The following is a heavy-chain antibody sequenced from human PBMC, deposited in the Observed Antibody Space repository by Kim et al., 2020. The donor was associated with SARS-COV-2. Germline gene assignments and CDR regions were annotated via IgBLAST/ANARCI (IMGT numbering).Heavy chain of an antibody. CDR2: IYYSGST. J-gene: IGHJ4*02. Sequence: SETLSLTCTVSGGSISSYYWSWIRQPPGKGLEWIGYIYYSGSTNYNPSLKSRVTISVDTSKNQFSLKLSSVTAADTAVYYCARGGEMATTRMWFYWGQGTLVTVSS. D-gene: IGHD3-16*01. CDR3: ARGGEMATTRMWFY. CDR1: GGSISSYY. V-gene: IGHV4-59*01.